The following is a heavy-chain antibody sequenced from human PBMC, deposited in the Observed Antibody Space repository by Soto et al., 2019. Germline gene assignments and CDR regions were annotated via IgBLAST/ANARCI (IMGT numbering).Heavy chain of an antibody. CDR2: IYYSGST. CDR1: GGSISSSSYY. D-gene: IGHD6-19*01. CDR3: ARPWSSGRKNDAFDI. Sequence: SETLSLTCTVSGGSISSSSYYWGWIRQPPGKGLEWIGSIYYSGSTYYNPSLKSRVTISVDTSKNQFSLKLSSVTAADTAVYYCARPWSSGRKNDAFDIWGQGTMVTVSS. J-gene: IGHJ3*02. V-gene: IGHV4-39*01.